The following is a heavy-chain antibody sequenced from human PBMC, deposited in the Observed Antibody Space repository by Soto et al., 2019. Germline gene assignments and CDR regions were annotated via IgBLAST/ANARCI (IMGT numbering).Heavy chain of an antibody. V-gene: IGHV2-5*02. J-gene: IGHJ4*02. Sequence: QITLNESGPTQVKPRQTLTLSCTFSGFSLTSSGVGVGWIRQSPGKAPEWLALIYWDDDKRYSPSLKSRLTITKDNSKTQVVLTMADLDTADTATYYCAHIVLRTVFGLVTTTAIYFDFWGQGTPVAVSS. CDR3: AHIVLRTVFGLVTTTAIYFDF. CDR1: GFSLTSSGVG. D-gene: IGHD3-3*01. CDR2: IYWDDDK.